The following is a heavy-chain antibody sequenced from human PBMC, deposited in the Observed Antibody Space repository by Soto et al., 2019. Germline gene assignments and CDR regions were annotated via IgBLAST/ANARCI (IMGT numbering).Heavy chain of an antibody. CDR1: GYTFTTYV. J-gene: IGHJ6*02. CDR2: INAGNDNT. V-gene: IGHV1-3*01. Sequence: QVQLVQSGAEVKKPGASVKVSCKASGYTFTTYVMHWVRQAPGQRLEWMGWINAGNDNTKYSQKFQGRVTITRDTSASTVYMVLSSLSSEDTAVYYCARVGHYYYGMDVWGLGTTVTVSS. D-gene: IGHD3-10*01. CDR3: ARVGHYYYGMDV.